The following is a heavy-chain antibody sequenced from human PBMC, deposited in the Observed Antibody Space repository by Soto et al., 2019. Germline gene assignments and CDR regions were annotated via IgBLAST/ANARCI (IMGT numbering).Heavy chain of an antibody. CDR3: ARDYGRWLDX. J-gene: IGHJ5*02. D-gene: IGHD3-10*01. CDR1: GGSISSYY. Sequence: PSETLSLTCTVSGGSISSYYWSWIRQPPGKGLEWIGYIYYSGSTNYNPSLKSRVTISVDTSKNQFSLKLSSVTAADTAVYYCARDYGRWLDXWGQGTLVTVSS. V-gene: IGHV4-59*01. CDR2: IYYSGST.